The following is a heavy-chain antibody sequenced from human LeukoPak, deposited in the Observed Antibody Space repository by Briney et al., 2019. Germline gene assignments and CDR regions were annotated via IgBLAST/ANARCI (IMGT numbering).Heavy chain of an antibody. Sequence: GGSLRPSCAASGFRLSDHWMSWVRQAPGKGLEWVANIREDESEKKYMDSVKGRFTISRDNAKNSVFLQMNSLRGEDTAVYYCARDGRGGHNDYWGQGTLVTVSS. CDR1: GFRLSDHW. CDR2: IREDESEK. D-gene: IGHD1-1*01. J-gene: IGHJ4*02. CDR3: ARDGRGGHNDY. V-gene: IGHV3-7*01.